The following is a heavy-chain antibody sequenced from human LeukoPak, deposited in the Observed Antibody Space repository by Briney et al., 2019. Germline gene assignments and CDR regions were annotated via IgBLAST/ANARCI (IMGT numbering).Heavy chain of an antibody. D-gene: IGHD4-17*01. CDR3: AKGYGDLVAFDM. CDR2: IRYDGNNK. CDR1: AFTFSSYG. J-gene: IGHJ3*02. V-gene: IGHV3-30*02. Sequence: GGSLTLSCAAYAFTFSSYGMDWVRQAPGKGLEWVAFIRYDGNNKDYADSVKGRFTISRDNSKNTLYLQMNSLRAEDTAVYYCAKGYGDLVAFDMGGRGTMVTVSS.